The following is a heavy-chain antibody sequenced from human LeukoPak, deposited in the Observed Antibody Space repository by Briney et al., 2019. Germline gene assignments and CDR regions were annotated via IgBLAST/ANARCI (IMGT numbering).Heavy chain of an antibody. CDR2: VSGSAGRT. V-gene: IGHV3-23*01. Sequence: GGSLRLSCAASGFTFSSYAMTWVRQAPGKGLEWVSTVSGSAGRTDYADSVKGRFTISRDNLKNTLYLQMNGLRAEDTAVYYCAKNRGHCVDGVCHNYYYMDVWGKGTTVTVSS. CDR3: AKNRGHCVDGVCHNYYYMDV. J-gene: IGHJ6*03. CDR1: GFTFSSYA. D-gene: IGHD2-8*02.